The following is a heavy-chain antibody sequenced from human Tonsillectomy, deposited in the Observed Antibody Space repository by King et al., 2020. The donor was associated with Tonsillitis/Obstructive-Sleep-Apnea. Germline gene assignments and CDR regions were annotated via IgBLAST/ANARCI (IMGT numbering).Heavy chain of an antibody. J-gene: IGHJ6*02. V-gene: IGHV3-23*04. CDR3: TKGWKGRLASGPLDCYNGMDV. CDR1: GFTFSNYA. Sequence: VQLVESGGGLVQPGGSLRLSCAASGFTFSNYAMNWVRQAPGKGLEWVAIISGGGINTYHADSVKGRFTISRDNSKNTVYLQMNSLRAEDTGVYYSTKGWKGRLASGPLDCYNGMDVWGQGTMVIVSS. CDR2: ISGGGINT. D-gene: IGHD3-3*01.